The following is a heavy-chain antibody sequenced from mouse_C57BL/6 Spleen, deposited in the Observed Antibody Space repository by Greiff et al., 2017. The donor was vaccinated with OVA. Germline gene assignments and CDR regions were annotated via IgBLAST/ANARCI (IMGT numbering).Heavy chain of an antibody. CDR2: INPNNGGT. J-gene: IGHJ4*01. D-gene: IGHD4-1*01. CDR3: VTGTEAMDY. CDR1: GYTFTDYN. V-gene: IGHV1-18*01. Sequence: VQLQQSGPELVKPGASVKISCKASGYTFTDYNMDWVKQSHGKSLEWIGDINPNNGGTIYNQKFKGKATLTVDKSSSTAYMELRSLTSEDTAVYYCVTGTEAMDYWGQGTSVTVSS.